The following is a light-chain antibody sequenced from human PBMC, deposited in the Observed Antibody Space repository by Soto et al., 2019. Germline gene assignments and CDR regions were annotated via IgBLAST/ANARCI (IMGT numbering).Light chain of an antibody. J-gene: IGKJ1*01. CDR2: GAS. CDR1: QSISSTY. CDR3: QQHGSSPRT. Sequence: EIVLTQSPGTLSLSPGERATLSCRASQSISSTYLAWYQQKLGQAPRRLIYGASNRATGIPDRFGGGGSGTDFTLTISRLEPEDFAVYYCQQHGSSPRTFGQGTKVEIK. V-gene: IGKV3-20*01.